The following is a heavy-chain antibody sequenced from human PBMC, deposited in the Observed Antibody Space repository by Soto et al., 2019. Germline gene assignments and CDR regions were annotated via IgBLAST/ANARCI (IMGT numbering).Heavy chain of an antibody. CDR1: GFTFSSYS. J-gene: IGHJ3*02. CDR2: ISSSSSTI. D-gene: IGHD3-10*01. Sequence: GGPLRLSCAASGFTFSSYSMNWVRQAPGKGLEWVSYISSSSSTIYYADSVKGRFTISRDNAKNSLYLQMNSLRDEDTAVYYCARDLYGSGSYYNLKAFDIWGQGTMVTVSS. V-gene: IGHV3-48*02. CDR3: ARDLYGSGSYYNLKAFDI.